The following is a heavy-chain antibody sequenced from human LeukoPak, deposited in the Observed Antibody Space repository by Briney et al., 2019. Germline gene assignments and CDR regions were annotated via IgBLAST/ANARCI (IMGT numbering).Heavy chain of an antibody. J-gene: IGHJ4*02. V-gene: IGHV4-61*02. CDR1: GVSISSSNSY. D-gene: IGHD6-19*01. CDR2: IYTSGST. Sequence: TSETLSLTCTVSGVSISSSNSYWGWIRQPPGKGLEWIGRIYTSGSTNYNPSLKSRVTISVDTSKNQFSLKLSSVTAADTAVYYCARESTGYSSGSFDYWGQGTLVTVSS. CDR3: ARESTGYSSGSFDY.